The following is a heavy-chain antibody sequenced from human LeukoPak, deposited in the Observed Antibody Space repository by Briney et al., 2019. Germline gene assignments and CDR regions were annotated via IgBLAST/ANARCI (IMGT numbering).Heavy chain of an antibody. CDR2: INTYNGGA. Sequence: GASVKVSCKASGYTFTSYGISWVRQAPGQGLEWMGGINTYNGGAKYAQNFQGRVTMTTDTSTTTAYMELRRLTPDDTAMYYCARLQELGHRDPDSWGQGTLVTVSS. J-gene: IGHJ4*02. CDR1: GYTFTSYG. D-gene: IGHD6-13*01. CDR3: ARLQELGHRDPDS. V-gene: IGHV1-18*01.